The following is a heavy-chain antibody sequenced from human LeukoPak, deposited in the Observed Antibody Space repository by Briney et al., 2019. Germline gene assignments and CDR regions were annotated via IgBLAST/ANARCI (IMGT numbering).Heavy chain of an antibody. D-gene: IGHD4-17*01. V-gene: IGHV3-21*01. J-gene: IGHJ4*02. CDR3: AASAWPSYGDYVGSSDY. CDR2: ISSSSSYI. CDR1: GFTFSSYE. Sequence: GGSLRLSCAASGFTFSSYEMNWVRQAPGKGLEWVSSISSSSSYIYYADSVKGRFTISRDNAKNSLYLQMNSLRAEDTAVYYCAASAWPSYGDYVGSSDYWGQGTLVTVSS.